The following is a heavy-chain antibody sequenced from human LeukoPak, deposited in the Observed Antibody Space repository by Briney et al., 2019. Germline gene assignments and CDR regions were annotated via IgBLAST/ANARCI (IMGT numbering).Heavy chain of an antibody. V-gene: IGHV1-24*01. J-gene: IGHJ6*02. CDR2: FDPEDGET. D-gene: IGHD2-2*02. Sequence: ASVNVSCKVSGYTLTELSMHWVRQAPGKGLEWMGGFDPEDGETIYAQKFQGRVTMTEDTSTDTAYMELSSLRSEDTAVYYCTHMSYRYYGMDVWGQGTTVTVSS. CDR3: THMSYRYYGMDV. CDR1: GYTLTELS.